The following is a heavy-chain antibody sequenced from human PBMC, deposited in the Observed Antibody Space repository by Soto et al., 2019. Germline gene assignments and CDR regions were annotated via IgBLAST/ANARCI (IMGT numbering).Heavy chain of an antibody. CDR2: INSDGNIK. Sequence: EVQLVESGGGLVQPGGSLRLSCAASGFTFSNYWMHWVRQAPGKGLVWVSRINSDGNIKDYADSVKGRFTISRDNARNRLYLPVTSLTDEDTAVYYCARLPVTAVTSIDYWGQGTLVSVSS. CDR3: ARLPVTAVTSIDY. CDR1: GFTFSNYW. J-gene: IGHJ4*02. V-gene: IGHV3-74*01. D-gene: IGHD2-21*02.